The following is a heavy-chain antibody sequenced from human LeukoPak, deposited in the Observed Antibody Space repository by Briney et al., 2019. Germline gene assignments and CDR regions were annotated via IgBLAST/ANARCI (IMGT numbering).Heavy chain of an antibody. Sequence: ASVKVSCKASGYTFTSYGISWVRQAPGQGLEWMGIINPSGGSTDYAQKFQGRVTMTRDTSTSTVYMELSSLRSEDTAVYYCARGGYDILTGYFSFFDFWGQGTLVTVSS. CDR3: ARGGYDILTGYFSFFDF. CDR1: GYTFTSYG. D-gene: IGHD3-9*01. J-gene: IGHJ4*02. CDR2: INPSGGST. V-gene: IGHV1-46*01.